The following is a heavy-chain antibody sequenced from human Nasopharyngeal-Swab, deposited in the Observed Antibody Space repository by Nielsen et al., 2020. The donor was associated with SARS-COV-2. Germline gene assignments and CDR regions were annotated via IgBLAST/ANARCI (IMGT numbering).Heavy chain of an antibody. J-gene: IGHJ6*02. CDR3: ARDGAAVAGTTSYYYYGMDV. D-gene: IGHD6-19*01. V-gene: IGHV3-7*01. CDR1: GFTFNW. Sequence: GESLKISCAASGFTFNWMSRVRQAPGKGLEWVANIKQDGSEKYYVDSVKGRFTISRDNAKNSLYLQMNSLRAEDTAVYYCARDGAAVAGTTSYYYYGMDVWGQGTTVTVSS. CDR2: IKQDGSEK.